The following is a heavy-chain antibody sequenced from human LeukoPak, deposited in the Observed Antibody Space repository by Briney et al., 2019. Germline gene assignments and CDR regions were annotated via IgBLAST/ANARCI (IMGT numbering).Heavy chain of an antibody. D-gene: IGHD6-13*01. CDR2: IYHSGST. V-gene: IGHV4-4*02. CDR3: ARGLWQQLVPYYHYYMDV. J-gene: IGHJ6*03. CDR1: GGSISSSNW. Sequence: SETLSLTCAVSGGSISSSNWWSWVRQPPGKGLEWIGEIYHSGSTNYNPSLKSRVTISVDKSKNQFSLKLSSVTAADTAVYYCARGLWQQLVPYYHYYMDVWGKGTTVSVSS.